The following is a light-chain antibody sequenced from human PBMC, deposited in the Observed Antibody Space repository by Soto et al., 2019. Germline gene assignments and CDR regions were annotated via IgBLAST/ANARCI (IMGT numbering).Light chain of an antibody. CDR1: QGLSSD. J-gene: IGKJ5*01. Sequence: DIQLTQSPSFLSASVGDRVTITCRASQGLSSDLAWYQQKPAKAPKLLIYDASTLQSGVPSRFSGSGSGTEFTLTISSLQPEDFAPYYFQQLSSYPITFGRGTRLEIK. V-gene: IGKV1-9*01. CDR2: DAS. CDR3: QQLSSYPIT.